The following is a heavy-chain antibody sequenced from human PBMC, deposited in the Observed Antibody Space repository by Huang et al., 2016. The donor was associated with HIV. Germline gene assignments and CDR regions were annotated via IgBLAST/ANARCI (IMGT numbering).Heavy chain of an antibody. J-gene: IGHJ2*01. CDR1: GGSINTGRYY. CDR2: LYYTVKM. Sequence: QMRFQESGPGLVKPSGTLSHTCNVSGGSINTGRYYWGWSRQPPGKGMEWGGSLYYTVKMHYEPSSKGRLTMSAEPSKNQFSLNLSAVTAADTAIYYCARNHDFWRGRMFAISYFDVWGRGTLVTVAS. V-gene: IGHV4-39*01. D-gene: IGHD3-3*01. CDR3: ARNHDFWRGRMFAISYFDV.